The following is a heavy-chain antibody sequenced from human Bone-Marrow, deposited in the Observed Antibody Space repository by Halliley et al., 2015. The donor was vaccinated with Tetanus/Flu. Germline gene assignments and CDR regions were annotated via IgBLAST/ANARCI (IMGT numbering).Heavy chain of an antibody. CDR3: VRDVEVTSHYYNGMDV. Sequence: AVISYDGSIKYYADSVKGRITISRDNSKNTLNLQMKSLRAEDTAVYYCVRDVEVTSHYYNGMDVWGQGTTVTVSS. J-gene: IGHJ6*02. D-gene: IGHD3-9*01. CDR2: ISYDGSIK. V-gene: IGHV3-30*03.